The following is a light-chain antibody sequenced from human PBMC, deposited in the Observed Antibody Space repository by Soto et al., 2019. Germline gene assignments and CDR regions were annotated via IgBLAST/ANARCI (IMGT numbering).Light chain of an antibody. CDR3: AAWDDALSGHV. CDR1: NSNSESNY. CDR2: RHS. Sequence: QSVLTPPPSMSQTPGQGVPISCSGGNSNSESNYVYSYQHLPGRAPKLIIYRHSRRHSGVPGRFSASKSGTSASLAISGLRSEDEAEYYCAAWDDALSGHVFGSGTKVTVL. J-gene: IGLJ1*01. V-gene: IGLV1-47*01.